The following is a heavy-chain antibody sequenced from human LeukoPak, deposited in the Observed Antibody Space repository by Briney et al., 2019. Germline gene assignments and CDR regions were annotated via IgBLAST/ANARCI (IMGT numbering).Heavy chain of an antibody. V-gene: IGHV1-69*05. CDR3: ARDWLPDGTIS. CDR1: GGTFSSYA. Sequence: ASVNVSCKASGGTFSSYAISWVRQAPGQGLEWMGGIIPIFGTANYAQKFQGRVTITTDESTSTAYMELSSLRAEDTAVYYCARDWLPDGTISWGQGTLVTVSS. CDR2: IIPIFGTA. D-gene: IGHD3-3*01. J-gene: IGHJ5*02.